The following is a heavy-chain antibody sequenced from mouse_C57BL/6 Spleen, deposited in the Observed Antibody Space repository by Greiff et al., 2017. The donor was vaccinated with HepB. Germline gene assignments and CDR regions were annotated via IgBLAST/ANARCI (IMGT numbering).Heavy chain of an antibody. V-gene: IGHV1-54*01. J-gene: IGHJ2*01. CDR1: GYAFTNYL. D-gene: IGHD1-1*01. Sequence: VMLVESGAELVRPGTSVKVSCKASGYAFTNYLIEWVKQRPGQGLEWIGVINPGSGGTNYNEKFKGKATLTADKSSSTAYMQLSSLTSEDSAVYFCARSAYYGSSFDYWGQGTTLTVSS. CDR2: INPGSGGT. CDR3: ARSAYYGSSFDY.